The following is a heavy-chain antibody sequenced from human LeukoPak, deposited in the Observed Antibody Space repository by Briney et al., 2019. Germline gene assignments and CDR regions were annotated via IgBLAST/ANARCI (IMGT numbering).Heavy chain of an antibody. CDR1: GDTFSNYD. V-gene: IGHV1-8*01. Sequence: GASVKVSCKASGDTFSNYDVKWVRQATGEGLEWKGWTNCNSGNTGYAQKLQGRVTMTTDTSTSTAYMELRSLRSDDTAVYYCARDGIVLMVYAIHGNWFDPWGQGTLVTVSS. CDR2: TNCNSGNT. D-gene: IGHD2-8*01. CDR3: ARDGIVLMVYAIHGNWFDP. J-gene: IGHJ5*02.